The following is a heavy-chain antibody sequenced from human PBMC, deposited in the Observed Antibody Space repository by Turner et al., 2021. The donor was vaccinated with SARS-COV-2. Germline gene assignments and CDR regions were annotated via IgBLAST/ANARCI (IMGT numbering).Heavy chain of an antibody. V-gene: IGHV4-59*08. CDR3: ARHGFSGWDGGGMDV. Sequence: QVQLQESGPGLVKPSETLSLTCSVSGGSISSYYWIWIRQPPGKGLEWIGYIYYSGSTNYNPSLKSRVTISVDTSKNQFSLKLSSVTAADTAVYYCARHGFSGWDGGGMDVWGQGTTVTVSS. J-gene: IGHJ6*02. CDR2: IYYSGST. D-gene: IGHD6-19*01. CDR1: GGSISSYY.